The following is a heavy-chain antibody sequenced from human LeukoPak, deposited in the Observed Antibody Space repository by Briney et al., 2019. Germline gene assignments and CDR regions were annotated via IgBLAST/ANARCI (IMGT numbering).Heavy chain of an antibody. J-gene: IGHJ4*02. Sequence: SGGSLRLSCAASGFTFSSYSMNWVRQAPGKGLEWVSSISSSSSYIYYADSVKGRFTISRDNAKNSLYLQMNSLRAEDTAVYYCASSDSSGYYFPFDYWGQGTLVTVSS. V-gene: IGHV3-21*01. CDR1: GFTFSSYS. CDR2: ISSSSSYI. D-gene: IGHD3-22*01. CDR3: ASSDSSGYYFPFDY.